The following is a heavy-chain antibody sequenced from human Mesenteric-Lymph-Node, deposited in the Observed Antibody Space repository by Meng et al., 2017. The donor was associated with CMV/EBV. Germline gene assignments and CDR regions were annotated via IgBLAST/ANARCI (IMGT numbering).Heavy chain of an antibody. J-gene: IGHJ4*02. CDR2: ISGSGTYI. CDR1: GFAFSTYT. D-gene: IGHD2-2*01. V-gene: IGHV3-21*01. Sequence: GGSLRLSCAASGFAFSTYTMNWVRQAPGKGLEWVSSISGSGTYIYYADSVKGRFTISRDNAKDSLYLQMNSLRAEDTAVYYCVRANRFCQITSCYGPYYFDYWGQGTLVTVSS. CDR3: VRANRFCQITSCYGPYYFDY.